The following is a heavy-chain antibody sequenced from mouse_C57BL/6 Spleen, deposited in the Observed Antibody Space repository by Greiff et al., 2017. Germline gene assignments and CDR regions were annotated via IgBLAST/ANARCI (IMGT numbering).Heavy chain of an antibody. J-gene: IGHJ1*03. CDR1: GYTFTSYW. CDR3: ATTVVWYFDV. Sequence: VQLQQPGAELVRPGSSVKLSCKASGYTFTSYWMHWVKQRPIQGLEWIGNIDPSDSETHYNQKFKDKATLTGDKSTSTADMQLSSLTSEVAAVYYWATTVVWYFDVWGTGTTVTVSS. V-gene: IGHV1-52*01. CDR2: IDPSDSET. D-gene: IGHD1-1*01.